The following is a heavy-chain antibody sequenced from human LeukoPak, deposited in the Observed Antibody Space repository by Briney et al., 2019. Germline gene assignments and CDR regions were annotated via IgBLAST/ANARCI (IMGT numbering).Heavy chain of an antibody. CDR2: IYYSGST. J-gene: IGHJ4*02. CDR3: ASLFGDSSRDPLFDY. V-gene: IGHV4-39*01. D-gene: IGHD3-22*01. CDR1: GGSISSSSYY. Sequence: PSETLSLTCTVSGGSISSSSYYWGWIRQPPGKGLEWIGSIYYSGSTYYNPSLKSRVTISVDTSKNQFSLKLSSVTAADTAVYYCASLFGDSSRDPLFDYGGQGTLVTVSS.